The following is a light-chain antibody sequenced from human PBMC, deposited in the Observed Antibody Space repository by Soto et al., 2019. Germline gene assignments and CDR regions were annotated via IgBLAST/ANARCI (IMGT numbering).Light chain of an antibody. Sequence: QSALTQSPSVSGAPGQRVTISCTGSSSNIGAGYDVQWYQQFPGTAPKLLIYDNTNRPSGVPDRFSGSKSGTSASLAIAGLQTEDEAYYYCQSYDSSLSVSYVFGTGTKLTVL. CDR3: QSYDSSLSVSYV. V-gene: IGLV1-40*01. CDR2: DNT. J-gene: IGLJ1*01. CDR1: SSNIGAGYD.